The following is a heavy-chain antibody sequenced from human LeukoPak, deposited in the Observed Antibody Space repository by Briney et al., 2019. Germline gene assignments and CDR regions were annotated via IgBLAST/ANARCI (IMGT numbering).Heavy chain of an antibody. D-gene: IGHD2-8*01. CDR3: ARGPLNVYYVNVVFDP. V-gene: IGHV4-59*10. Sequence: PGGSLRLSCAASGFTFSTYDMNWVRQAPGKGLEWIGRIYTSGSTNYNPSLKSRVTMSVDTSKNQFSLKLSSVTAADTAVYYCARGPLNVYYVNVVFDPWGQGTLVTVSS. CDR2: IYTSGST. J-gene: IGHJ5*02. CDR1: GFTFSTYD.